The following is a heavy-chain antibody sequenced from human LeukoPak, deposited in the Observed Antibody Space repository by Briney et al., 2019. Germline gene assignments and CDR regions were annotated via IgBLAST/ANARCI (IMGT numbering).Heavy chain of an antibody. CDR1: GFTFSSYG. V-gene: IGHV3-30*18. Sequence: GGSLRLSCAASGFTFSSYGMHWGRQAPGKGLEWVAVISYDGSNKYYADSVKGRFTISKDNSKNTLYLQMNSLRAEDTAVYYCAKLCSGGSCYSGSHVNDYWGQGTLVTVSS. CDR2: ISYDGSNK. CDR3: AKLCSGGSCYSGSHVNDY. J-gene: IGHJ4*02. D-gene: IGHD2-15*01.